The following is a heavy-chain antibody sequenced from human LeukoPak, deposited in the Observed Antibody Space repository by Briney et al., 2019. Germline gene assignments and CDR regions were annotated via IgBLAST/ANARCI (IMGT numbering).Heavy chain of an antibody. J-gene: IGHJ3*02. Sequence: PGGSLRLSCAASGFSVSSNYMSWVRQAPGKGLEWVSLIYSGGSTNYADSVKGRFTISKDNAKNTLYLQMNSLRAEDTAVYYCARGEYCSGGSCYSAAFDIWGQGTMVTVSS. CDR2: IYSGGST. CDR1: GFSVSSNY. V-gene: IGHV3-66*01. CDR3: ARGEYCSGGSCYSAAFDI. D-gene: IGHD2-15*01.